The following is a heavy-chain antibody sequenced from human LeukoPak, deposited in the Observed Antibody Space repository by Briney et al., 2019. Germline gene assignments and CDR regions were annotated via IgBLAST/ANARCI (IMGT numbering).Heavy chain of an antibody. CDR2: ISGGTTFI. J-gene: IGHJ6*02. CDR1: GFTFSDYY. D-gene: IGHD5-24*01. V-gene: IGHV3-11*01. Sequence: PGGSLRLSCAASGFTFSDYYMNWIRQAPGKGLEWVSYISGGTTFIYYADSVKGRFTISRDNAKNSLYLQMNSLRADDTAVYYCAREMASYGMDVWGQGTTVTVSS. CDR3: AREMASYGMDV.